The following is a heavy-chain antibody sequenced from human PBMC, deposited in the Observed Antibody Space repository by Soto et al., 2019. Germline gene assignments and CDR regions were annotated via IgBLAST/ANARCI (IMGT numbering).Heavy chain of an antibody. D-gene: IGHD1-20*01. Sequence: ASVKVSCKASGYTFTSYGISCVRQAPGQGLEWMGWISAYNGNTNYAQKLQGRVTMTTDTSTSTAYMELRSLRSGDTAVYYCARDITEGVDYGMDVWGQGTTVTVSS. V-gene: IGHV1-18*01. CDR3: ARDITEGVDYGMDV. CDR1: GYTFTSYG. CDR2: ISAYNGNT. J-gene: IGHJ6*02.